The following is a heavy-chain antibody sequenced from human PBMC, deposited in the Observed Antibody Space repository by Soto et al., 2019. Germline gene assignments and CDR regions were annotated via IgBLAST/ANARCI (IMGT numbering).Heavy chain of an antibody. J-gene: IGHJ3*02. D-gene: IGHD6-13*01. CDR2: IYPGDSET. CDR3: ARQRIEAAFDAFDI. CDR1: GYSFTTYR. V-gene: IGHV5-51*01. Sequence: EVQLVQSGAEVKKPGESLKISCKGSGYSFTTYRIGWVRQMPGKGLEWMGIIYPGDSETRYSPSFQGQVTISVDKSNTTAYLQWSGLKASDTSMYYCARQRIEAAFDAFDIWGQGTMVTVSS.